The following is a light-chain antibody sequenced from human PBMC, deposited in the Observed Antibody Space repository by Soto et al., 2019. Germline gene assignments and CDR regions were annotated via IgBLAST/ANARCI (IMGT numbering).Light chain of an antibody. CDR3: QKYNTFPWT. J-gene: IGKJ1*01. CDR2: AAS. Sequence: DIQMTQSPFSLSASVGDRVAITCRASQGISNYLAWYQQKPGKVPKLLIYAASTLQPGVPSRFSGSGSGTDFTLTISGLQPEDVAAYYCQKYNTFPWTFGQGTKVEIK. V-gene: IGKV1-27*01. CDR1: QGISNY.